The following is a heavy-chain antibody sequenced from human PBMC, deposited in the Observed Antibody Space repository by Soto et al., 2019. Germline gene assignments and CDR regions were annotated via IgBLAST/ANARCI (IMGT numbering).Heavy chain of an antibody. J-gene: IGHJ5*01. CDR2: IYHSGSP. V-gene: IGHV4-30-4*01. CDR3: PRLKSVAPFTFFPGRIVQTQINLFDS. Sequence: SETLSLTCTVSGGSINTGDFYWSWIRQHPGQGLEWIGKIYHSGSPSYNPSLKRRRTISFDTSNIPFSLTLSSVTAADPSVYYCPRLKSVAPFTFFPGRIVQTQINLFDSWGPAILVTVSS. CDR1: GGSINTGDFY. D-gene: IGHD2-15*01.